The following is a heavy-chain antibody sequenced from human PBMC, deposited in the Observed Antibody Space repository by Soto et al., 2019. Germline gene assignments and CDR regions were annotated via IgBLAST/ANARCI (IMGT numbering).Heavy chain of an antibody. CDR3: SSGTTPRVYYYYGMDV. D-gene: IGHD3-10*01. Sequence: PGGSLRLSCTASGFTFGDYAMSWFRQAPGKGLEWVGFIRSKAYGGTTEYAASVKGRFTISRDDSKSIAYLQMNSLKTEDTAVYYCSSGTTPRVYYYYGMDVWGQGTTVTVSS. CDR2: IRSKAYGGTT. J-gene: IGHJ6*02. V-gene: IGHV3-49*03. CDR1: GFTFGDYA.